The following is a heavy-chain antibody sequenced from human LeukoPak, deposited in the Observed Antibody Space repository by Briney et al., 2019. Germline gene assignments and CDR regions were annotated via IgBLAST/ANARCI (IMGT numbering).Heavy chain of an antibody. Sequence: GGSLRLSCAASGNYWMHWVRQAPGKGLVWVSHINSDGSWTSYADSVKGRFTISRDNSKNTLYLQMNSLRAEDTAVYYCAKDWGSGSYQPDAFDIWGQGTMVTVSS. CDR2: INSDGSWT. V-gene: IGHV3-74*01. CDR1: GNYW. J-gene: IGHJ3*02. D-gene: IGHD1-26*01. CDR3: AKDWGSGSYQPDAFDI.